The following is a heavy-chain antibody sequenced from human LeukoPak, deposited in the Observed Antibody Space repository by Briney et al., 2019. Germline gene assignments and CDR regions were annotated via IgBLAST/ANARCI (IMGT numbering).Heavy chain of an antibody. V-gene: IGHV4-39*01. CDR1: GFTFSSYRMN. Sequence: GSLRLSCAASGFTFSSYRMNWVRQPPGKGLEWIGGIIYSGNTYYNPSLKSRVTISVDTTKNQFSLKLTSVTAADTAVYFCVRHFHGSGYVVDLWGQGTLVTVSS. D-gene: IGHD6-13*01. CDR2: IIYSGNT. CDR3: VRHFHGSGYVVDL. J-gene: IGHJ5*02.